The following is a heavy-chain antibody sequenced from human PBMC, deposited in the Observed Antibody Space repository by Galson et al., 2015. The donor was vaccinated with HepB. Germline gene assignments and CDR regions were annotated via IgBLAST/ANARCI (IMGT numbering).Heavy chain of an antibody. J-gene: IGHJ4*02. CDR1: GFTVSNYG. Sequence: SLRLSCAASGFTVSNYGMHWVRQAPGKGLEWVAYIRYDGSIKYYADSVKGRYTISSNNSKNTLYLQMNSLRAEATAVYYCARNTPSSGYHGLHYGGQGTLVTVSS. CDR2: IRYDGSIK. V-gene: IGHV3-30*02. CDR3: ARNTPSSGYHGLHY. D-gene: IGHD5-12*01.